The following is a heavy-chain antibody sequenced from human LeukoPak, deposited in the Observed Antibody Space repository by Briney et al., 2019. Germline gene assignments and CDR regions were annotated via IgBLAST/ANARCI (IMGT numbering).Heavy chain of an antibody. J-gene: IGHJ4*02. CDR1: GLAFSAYE. V-gene: IGHV3-74*01. Sequence: PGGSMRLSCAASGLAFSAYEMHWVRQAPRKGLVWVSRISTDGYTTDYADFVQGRFTASRDNTKNTWSLEMNSLRAEDTAVYYCVVGGSPGYWGQGTLVTVSS. D-gene: IGHD2-15*01. CDR3: VVGGSPGY. CDR2: ISTDGYTT.